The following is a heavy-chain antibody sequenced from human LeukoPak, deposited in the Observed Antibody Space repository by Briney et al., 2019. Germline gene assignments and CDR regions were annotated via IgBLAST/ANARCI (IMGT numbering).Heavy chain of an antibody. Sequence: GGSLRLSCAASGFTFEIYWMSWVRQAPGKGLEWVANIRKDGSEKSYVDSVKGRFTISRDNAKNSLYLQMNSLRADDTALYYCARHWEGVESDAFDIWGQGTMVTVSS. D-gene: IGHD1-26*01. V-gene: IGHV3-7*04. CDR3: ARHWEGVESDAFDI. CDR2: IRKDGSEK. CDR1: GFTFEIYW. J-gene: IGHJ3*02.